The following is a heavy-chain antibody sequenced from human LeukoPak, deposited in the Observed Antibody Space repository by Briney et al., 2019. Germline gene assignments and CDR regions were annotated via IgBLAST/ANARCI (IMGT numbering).Heavy chain of an antibody. J-gene: IGHJ4*02. CDR1: GITFSSYE. V-gene: IGHV3-48*03. CDR2: ISSSGSTI. CDR3: ASGRIFFDY. Sequence: GGSLRLSCAASGITFSSYEMNWVRQAPGKGLEWVSYISSSGSTIYYADSVKGRFTISRDNAKNSLTLQMNSLRAEDTAAYYCASGRIFFDYWGQGTLVTVSS.